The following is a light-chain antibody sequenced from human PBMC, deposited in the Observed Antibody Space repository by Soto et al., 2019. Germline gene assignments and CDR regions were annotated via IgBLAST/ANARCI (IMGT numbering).Light chain of an antibody. J-gene: IGKJ1*01. CDR2: AAS. Sequence: DIQMTQSPSTLSASVGQRLTISCRASQNINTGLSWHQQKPGKAPKILIYAASTLQSGVPLRFSGTGSGTEFTLTISSLQPDDFATYYCQQYHSYSTFGQGTKVDI. V-gene: IGKV1-5*03. CDR3: QQYHSYST. CDR1: QNINTG.